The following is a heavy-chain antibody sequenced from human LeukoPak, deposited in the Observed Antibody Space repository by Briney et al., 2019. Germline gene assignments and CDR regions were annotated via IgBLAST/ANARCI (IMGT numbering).Heavy chain of an antibody. CDR1: GYSISSGYY. Sequence: SETLSLTCTVSGYSISSGYYWGWIRQPPGKGLEWIGSIYHSGSTYYNPYLKSRVTISVDTSKNQFSLKLSSVTAADTAVYYCASFVDSSGYFYWGQGTLVTVSS. V-gene: IGHV4-38-2*02. J-gene: IGHJ4*02. D-gene: IGHD3-22*01. CDR3: ASFVDSSGYFY. CDR2: IYHSGST.